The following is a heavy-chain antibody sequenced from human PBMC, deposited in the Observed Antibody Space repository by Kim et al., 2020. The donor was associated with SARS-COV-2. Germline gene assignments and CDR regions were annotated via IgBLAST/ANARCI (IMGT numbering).Heavy chain of an antibody. V-gene: IGHV3-48*01. CDR3: ARDQGGSSNP. D-gene: IGHD2-15*01. CDR2: SPI. Sequence: SPIDYADSGKGRFTIPGDNAKNSLYLQMNSLRAEDTAVYYCARDQGGSSNPWGQGTLVTVSS. J-gene: IGHJ5*02.